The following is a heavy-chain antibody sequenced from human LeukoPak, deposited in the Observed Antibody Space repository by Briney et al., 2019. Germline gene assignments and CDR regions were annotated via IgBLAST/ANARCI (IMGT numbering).Heavy chain of an antibody. D-gene: IGHD3-22*01. Sequence: GGSLRLSCAASGFTFNNYSMNWVRQAPGKGLEWVSSISSSNNYIYYADSVKGRFTISGDNAKNSLYLQMNSLRAEDTAVYYCARRAGDYSHPYDYWGQGTLVTVSS. CDR2: ISSSNNYI. CDR3: ARRAGDYSHPYDY. V-gene: IGHV3-21*04. J-gene: IGHJ4*02. CDR1: GFTFNNYS.